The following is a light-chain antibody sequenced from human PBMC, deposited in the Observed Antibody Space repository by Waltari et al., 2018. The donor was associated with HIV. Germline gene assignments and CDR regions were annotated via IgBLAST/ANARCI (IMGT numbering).Light chain of an antibody. V-gene: IGLV10-54*04. CDR3: SSGDTKLNGWV. J-gene: IGLJ3*02. Sequence: QAGLTQPPSVSKALGQTATLTCTGDKNNVGFQGAAWLKHHQGHPPKLLSYRGNNRPSGVPGRFSASTAEKTASLNITGLQADDEADYFCSSGDTKLNGWVFGGGTHLTVL. CDR2: RGN. CDR1: KNNVGFQG.